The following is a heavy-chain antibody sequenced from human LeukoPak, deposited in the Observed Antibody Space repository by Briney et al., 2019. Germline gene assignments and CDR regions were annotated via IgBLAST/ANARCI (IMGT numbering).Heavy chain of an antibody. D-gene: IGHD2-2*01. CDR2: IKSKTDGGTT. CDR3: TTDGVVVPAAADY. Sequence: PGGSLRLSCAASGFTFSNAWMSWVLQAPGKGLAWVGRIKSKTDGGTTDYAAPVKGRFTISRDDSKNTLYLQMNSLKTEDTAVYYCTTDGVVVPAAADYWGQGTLVTVSS. V-gene: IGHV3-15*01. J-gene: IGHJ4*02. CDR1: GFTFSNAW.